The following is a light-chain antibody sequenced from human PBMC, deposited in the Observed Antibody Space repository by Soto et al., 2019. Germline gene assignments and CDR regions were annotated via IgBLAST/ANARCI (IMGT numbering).Light chain of an antibody. CDR1: TGDVGGYNY. J-gene: IGLJ3*02. V-gene: IGLV2-8*01. Sequence: QSALTQPPSASGSPGPSVTISCTGTTGDVGGYNYVSWYQQYPGKAPKLMIYEVTKRPAGVPDRLSGSKSGNTAALTASGLQAEDEADYYCSSYAASNNFYFVFGGGTKLAVL. CDR2: EVT. CDR3: SSYAASNNFYFV.